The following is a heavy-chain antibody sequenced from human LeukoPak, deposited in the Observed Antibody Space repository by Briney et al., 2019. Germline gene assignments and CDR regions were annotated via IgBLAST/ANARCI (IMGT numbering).Heavy chain of an antibody. J-gene: IGHJ4*02. CDR1: GGSISSYY. Sequence: PSETLSLTCTVSGGSISSYYWSWIRQSPGKGLEWIGYIYDSGSTNYNPSLKSRVTISVDTAKKQFSLNLRSVTAADTAVYYCARVRFLEWYREYYFDYWGQGTLVTVSS. CDR2: IYDSGST. D-gene: IGHD3-3*01. CDR3: ARVRFLEWYREYYFDY. V-gene: IGHV4-59*01.